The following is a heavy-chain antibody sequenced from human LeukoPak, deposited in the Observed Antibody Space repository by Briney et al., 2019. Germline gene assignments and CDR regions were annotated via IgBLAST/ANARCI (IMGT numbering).Heavy chain of an antibody. V-gene: IGHV4-34*01. CDR1: GDSFSGYY. Sequence: SETLSLTCAVYGDSFSGYYWAWMRQPPGKGLEWIGEINHSGSTYYNPSLTSRVTISVDTSKNQFSLKLTSVTAADTAVYYCGSGDNWGEYWGQGTLVTVPS. CDR3: GSGDNWGEY. D-gene: IGHD7-27*01. CDR2: INHSGST. J-gene: IGHJ4*02.